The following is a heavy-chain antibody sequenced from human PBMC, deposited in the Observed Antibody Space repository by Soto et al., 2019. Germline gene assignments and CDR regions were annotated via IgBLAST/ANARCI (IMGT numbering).Heavy chain of an antibody. CDR3: ARRWGTYFDF. V-gene: IGHV4-61*01. J-gene: IGHJ4*02. CDR2: IYYSGST. Sequence: PSETLSLTCPVSGGSISSGCYYWSWIRQHPGKGLEWIGYIYYSGSTDYDPSLKSRVTISVDTSKNQFSLKLSSVTAADTAVYYCARRWGTYFDFWGQGTLVTVSS. D-gene: IGHD7-27*01. CDR1: GGSISSGCYY.